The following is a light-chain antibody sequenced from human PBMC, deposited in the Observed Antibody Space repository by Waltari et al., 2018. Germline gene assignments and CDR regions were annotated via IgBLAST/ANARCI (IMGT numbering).Light chain of an antibody. V-gene: IGKV3-11*01. CDR1: QTVGTH. Sequence: EIVLTQSPVTLSLSPGERATLSCRASQTVGTHLAWYQQKPGQAPRLLIYNASLRASGIPARFSGSGSGTDFTLTISHLEPEDFAFYYCQHRDNWLFTFGPGTKVEVK. J-gene: IGKJ3*01. CDR3: QHRDNWLFT. CDR2: NAS.